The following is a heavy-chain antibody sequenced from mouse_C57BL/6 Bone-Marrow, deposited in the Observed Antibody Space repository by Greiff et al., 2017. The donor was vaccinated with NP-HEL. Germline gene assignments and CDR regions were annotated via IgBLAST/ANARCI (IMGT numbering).Heavy chain of an antibody. CDR2: IWSGGST. CDR1: GFSLTSYG. CDR3: ARGDYDENYYAMDY. V-gene: IGHV2-2*01. J-gene: IGHJ4*01. Sequence: VMLVESGPGLVQPSQSLSITCTVSGFSLTSYGVHWVRQSPGKGLEWLGVIWSGGSTDYNAAFISRLSISKDNSKSQVFFKMNSLQADDTAIYYCARGDYDENYYAMDYWGQGTSVTVSS. D-gene: IGHD2-4*01.